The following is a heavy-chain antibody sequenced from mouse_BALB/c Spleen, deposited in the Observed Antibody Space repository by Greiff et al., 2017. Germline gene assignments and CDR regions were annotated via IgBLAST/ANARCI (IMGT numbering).Heavy chain of an antibody. V-gene: IGHV5-6-2*01. J-gene: IGHJ1*01. CDR2: INSNGGST. Sequence: EVQLQESGGGLVKLGGSLKLSCAASGFTFSSYYMSWVRQTPEKRLELVAAINSNGGSTYYPDTVKGRFTISRDNAKNTLYLQMSSLKSEDTALYYCARHQDDWYFDVWGAGTTVTVSS. CDR1: GFTFSSYY. CDR3: ARHQDDWYFDV. D-gene: IGHD3-2*02.